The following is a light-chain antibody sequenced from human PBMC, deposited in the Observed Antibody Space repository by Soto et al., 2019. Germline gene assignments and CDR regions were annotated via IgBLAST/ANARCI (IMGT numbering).Light chain of an antibody. Sequence: EIQMTQSPSSLSVSVGYRVTITCQSSRDIRDFLNWYQQKPGKAPKLLIFDASNLEEGVPPRFSGSGSGTDFSFSISSLQPEDVATYYCQHYDNLPPYIFGQGTKVDIK. CDR3: QHYDNLPPYI. J-gene: IGKJ2*01. V-gene: IGKV1-33*01. CDR2: DAS. CDR1: RDIRDF.